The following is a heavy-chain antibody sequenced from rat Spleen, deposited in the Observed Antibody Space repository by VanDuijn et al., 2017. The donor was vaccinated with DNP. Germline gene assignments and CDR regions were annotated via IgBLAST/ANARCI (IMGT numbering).Heavy chain of an antibody. Sequence: EVQLVESGGGLVQPGRSMKLSCAASGFTFSSFPMAWARQAPTKGLEWVATISTSGGSTYYRDSVKGRFTISRDNAKSTLYLQMNSLRSEDTATYYCTRDTYYGSHYYAMDAWGQGTSVTVSS. D-gene: IGHD1-9*01. CDR3: TRDTYYGSHYYAMDA. CDR1: GFTFSSFP. V-gene: IGHV5-46*01. CDR2: ISTSGGST. J-gene: IGHJ4*01.